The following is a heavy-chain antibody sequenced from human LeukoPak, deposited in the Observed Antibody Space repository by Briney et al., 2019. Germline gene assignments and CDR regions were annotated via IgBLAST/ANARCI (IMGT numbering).Heavy chain of an antibody. V-gene: IGHV1-8*01. CDR1: GYTFINSD. Sequence: GASVKVSCKASGYTFINSDINWVRQATGQGLEWMGWMNPNSGNTVYAQKFQGRVTMTRNTSITTAYMELSRLRSEDTAVYYCARVRVTMVRGVITPGAFDIWGQGTMVTVSS. CDR3: ARVRVTMVRGVITPGAFDI. J-gene: IGHJ3*02. CDR2: MNPNSGNT. D-gene: IGHD3-10*01.